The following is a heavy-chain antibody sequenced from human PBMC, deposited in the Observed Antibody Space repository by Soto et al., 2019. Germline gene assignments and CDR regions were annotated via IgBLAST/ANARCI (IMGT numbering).Heavy chain of an antibody. V-gene: IGHV4-30-4*01. Sequence: QVQLQESGPGLVKPSQTLSLTCSVSGDYIHVGGYYWTWIRQRPGKGLEWMGYIYYTGKTYYNPSLDSRLTMSVDRSKNQFSLRLTSVTAADTAVYFCGRDLTSNANCIDPWGQGTLVTVSS. CDR3: GRDLTSNANCIDP. J-gene: IGHJ5*02. D-gene: IGHD2-2*01. CDR2: IYYTGKT. CDR1: GDYIHVGGYY.